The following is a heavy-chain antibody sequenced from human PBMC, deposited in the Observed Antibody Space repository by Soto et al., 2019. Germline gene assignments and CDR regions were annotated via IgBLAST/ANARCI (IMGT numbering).Heavy chain of an antibody. V-gene: IGHV1-8*01. D-gene: IGHD3-3*01. CDR1: GYTFTSYD. CDR2: MNPNSGNT. Sequence: QVQLVQSGAEVKKPGASVKVSCKASGYTFTSYDINWVRQATGQGLEWMGWMNPNSGNTGYAQKLQGRVTMTRNTSISTAYMELSSLRSEDLAVYYCARGTPDYDFWSGCLYYYCGMDVWGQGPKVAVSS. J-gene: IGHJ6*02. CDR3: ARGTPDYDFWSGCLYYYCGMDV.